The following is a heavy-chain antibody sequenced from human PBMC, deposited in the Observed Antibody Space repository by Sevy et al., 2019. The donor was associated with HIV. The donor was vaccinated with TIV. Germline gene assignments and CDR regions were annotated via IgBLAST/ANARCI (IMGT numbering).Heavy chain of an antibody. Sequence: ASVKVSCKASGYTFTNYEINWVRQAPGQGLEWMGWMNPNSGKTGYAPQFHGRVTMTRNTSLNIAYMELSSLRSDDTAVYYCARDEQRPYYYGSGNMGHWGQGTLVTVSS. CDR1: GYTFTNYE. J-gene: IGHJ4*02. CDR2: MNPNSGKT. D-gene: IGHD3-10*01. V-gene: IGHV1-8*01. CDR3: ARDEQRPYYYGSGNMGH.